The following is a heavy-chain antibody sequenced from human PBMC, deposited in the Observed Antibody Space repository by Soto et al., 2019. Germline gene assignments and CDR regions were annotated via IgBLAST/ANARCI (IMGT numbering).Heavy chain of an antibody. J-gene: IGHJ5*02. CDR2: FYYTGST. CDR1: GGSISSNY. D-gene: IGHD2-15*01. Sequence: SETLSLTCTVSGGSISSNYWSWIRQPPGKGLEWIGNFYYTGSTNYNASLKSRVTISVDTSKNQFSLKLSSVTAADTAVYYCARYSNWFDPWGQGTLVTVSS. CDR3: ARYSNWFDP. V-gene: IGHV4-59*08.